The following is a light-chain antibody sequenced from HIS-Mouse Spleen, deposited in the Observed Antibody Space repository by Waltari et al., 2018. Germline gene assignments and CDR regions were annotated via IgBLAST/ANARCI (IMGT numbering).Light chain of an antibody. CDR1: SGSIASNY. CDR2: EDN. V-gene: IGLV6-57*02. J-gene: IGLJ3*02. CDR3: QSYDSSNWV. Sequence: NFMLTQPHSVSESPGTTVPISCTGSSGSIASNYVQCYQQRPGSAPTTVIYEDNQGPSGVPDRFSGSIDSSSNSASLTIAGLKTEDEADYYCQSYDSSNWVFGGGTKLTVL.